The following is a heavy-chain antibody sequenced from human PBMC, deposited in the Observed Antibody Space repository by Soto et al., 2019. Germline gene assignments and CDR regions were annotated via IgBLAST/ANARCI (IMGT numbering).Heavy chain of an antibody. J-gene: IGHJ6*02. D-gene: IGHD5-12*01. CDR1: GFSFSTYD. V-gene: IGHV3-48*02. Sequence: PGGSLRLSCAASGFSFSTYDMNWVRQAPGKGPEWVSYISGGSSRIFYADSVKGRFTISRDNAKNSLYLQMNSLRDEDTGVYYCARVIYGGWSTIKDYYYYAMDVWGQGTTVTVSS. CDR3: ARVIYGGWSTIKDYYYYAMDV. CDR2: ISGGSSRI.